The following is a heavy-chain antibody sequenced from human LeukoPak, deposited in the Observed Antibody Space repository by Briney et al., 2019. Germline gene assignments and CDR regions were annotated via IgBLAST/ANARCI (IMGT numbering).Heavy chain of an antibody. CDR1: GYTFTSYG. CDR2: ISAYNGNT. V-gene: IGHV1-18*01. Sequence: ASVKVSCKPSGYTFTSYGISWVRQAPGQPLEWIGWISAYNGNTNYAQKLQGRVTMTTDTSTSTAYMELRSLRAEDTAVYYCARKFGGYCSGTSCQINFDYWGQGTLVTVSS. J-gene: IGHJ4*02. CDR3: ARKFGGYCSGTSCQINFDY. D-gene: IGHD2-2*01.